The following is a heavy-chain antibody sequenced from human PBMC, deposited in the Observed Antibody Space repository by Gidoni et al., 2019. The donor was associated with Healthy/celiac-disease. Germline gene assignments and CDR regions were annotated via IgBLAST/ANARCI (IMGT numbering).Heavy chain of an antibody. CDR2: IGYDGSNK. D-gene: IGHD2-21*02. Sequence: QVQLVASGGGVVQPGRSLRLSCAASGFTFSSYGMHWVRQAPGKGLEWVAVIGYDGSNKYYADAVKGRFTISRDNSKNTLYLQMNSLRAEDTAVYYCARDALSYCGGDCYIDYWGQGTLVTVSS. V-gene: IGHV3-33*01. CDR3: ARDALSYCGGDCYIDY. CDR1: GFTFSSYG. J-gene: IGHJ4*02.